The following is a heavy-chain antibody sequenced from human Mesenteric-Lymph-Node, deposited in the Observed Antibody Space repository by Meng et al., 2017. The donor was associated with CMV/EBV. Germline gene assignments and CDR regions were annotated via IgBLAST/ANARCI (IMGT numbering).Heavy chain of an antibody. D-gene: IGHD3-16*01. CDR2: ISSRSEYI. V-gene: IGHV3-21*01. CDR1: SFTFSLYG. J-gene: IGHJ4*02. Sequence: GESLKISCTASSFTFSLYGMNWVRQAPGKGLEWVSFISSRSEYIYYVDSVKGRFTVSRDNAQNSLYLQMNSLRDEDTAMYYCVRDLGGDRGYWGQGTLVTVSS. CDR3: VRDLGGDRGY.